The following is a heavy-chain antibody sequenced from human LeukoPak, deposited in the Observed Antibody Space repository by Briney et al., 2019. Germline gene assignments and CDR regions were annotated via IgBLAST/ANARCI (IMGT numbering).Heavy chain of an antibody. CDR3: ARVGPIPTITMMGGGAFDI. D-gene: IGHD3-22*01. CDR2: INHSGST. J-gene: IGHJ3*02. V-gene: IGHV4-34*01. CDR1: GGSFSGYY. Sequence: SETLSLTCAVYGGSFSGYYWSWIRQPPGKGLEWIGEINHSGSTNYNPSLKSRVTISVDTSKNQFSLKLSSVTAADTAVYYCARVGPIPTITMMGGGAFDIWGQGTMVTVSS.